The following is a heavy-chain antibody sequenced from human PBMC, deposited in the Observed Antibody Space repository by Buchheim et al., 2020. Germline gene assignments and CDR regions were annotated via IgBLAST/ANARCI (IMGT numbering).Heavy chain of an antibody. CDR2: VSSSGSFI. Sequence: EVQLVESGGGLVKPGGSLRLSCAASGFTFSDYAINWVRQAPGKGLEWVSSVSSSGSFIYYADSVKGRFTISRDNAKNSLYPQMSSLRAEDAAVYYCARGGLTGTSWDAFDIWGQGT. J-gene: IGHJ3*02. V-gene: IGHV3-21*02. D-gene: IGHD1-7*01. CDR3: ARGGLTGTSWDAFDI. CDR1: GFTFSDYA.